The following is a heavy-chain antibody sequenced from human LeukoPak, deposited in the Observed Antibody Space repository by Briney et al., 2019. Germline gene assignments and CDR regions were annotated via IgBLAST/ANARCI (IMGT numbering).Heavy chain of an antibody. V-gene: IGHV3-23*01. Sequence: GGSPRLSCAASGFTFSGYAMSWVRQAPGKGLEWVSAISGSGGSTYYADSVKGRFTISRDNSKNTLYLQMNSLRAEDTAVYYCAKRAGFSSGWYEGDAFDIWGQGTMVTVSS. D-gene: IGHD6-19*01. CDR3: AKRAGFSSGWYEGDAFDI. CDR1: GFTFSGYA. J-gene: IGHJ3*02. CDR2: ISGSGGST.